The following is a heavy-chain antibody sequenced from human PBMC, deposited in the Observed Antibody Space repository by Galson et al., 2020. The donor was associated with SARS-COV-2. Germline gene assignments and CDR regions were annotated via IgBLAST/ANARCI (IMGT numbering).Heavy chain of an antibody. J-gene: IGHJ4*02. D-gene: IGHD1-26*01. CDR1: GFTFSSYA. CDR2: ISYDGSNK. V-gene: IGHV3-30*01. Sequence: GGSLRLSCAASGFTFSSYAMHWVRQAPGKGLEWVAVISYDGSNKYYADSVKGRFTISRDNSKNTLYLQMNSLRAEDTAVYYCARSYSGSYYPLGGYWGQGTLVTVSS. CDR3: ARSYSGSYYPLGGY.